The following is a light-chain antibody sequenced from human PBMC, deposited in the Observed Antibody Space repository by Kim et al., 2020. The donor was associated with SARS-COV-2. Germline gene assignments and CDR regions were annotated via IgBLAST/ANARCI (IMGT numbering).Light chain of an antibody. CDR2: EAS. CDR3: QQRGS. V-gene: IGKV3-11*01. J-gene: IGKJ5*01. CDR1: QGVSNY. Sequence: GPLYLSPGDRATLSCRASQGVSNYLAWYQQKPGPAPRLLIYEASKRAAGIPARFSGSGSGTDFTLTISRLEPGDSAVYFCQQRGSFGQGTRLELK.